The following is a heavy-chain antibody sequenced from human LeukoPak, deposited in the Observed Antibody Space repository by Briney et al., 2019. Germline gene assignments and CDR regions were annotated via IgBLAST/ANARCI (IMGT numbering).Heavy chain of an antibody. V-gene: IGHV4-61*02. Sequence: SQTLSLTCTVSGGSVRRGNYYWTWIRQPAGSGLEWIGRIYTSGTTDYNPSLRTRVTISVDASRNQFSLNLSSVTAADTAAYYCARWSGSVTARNYYYYMDVWGEGTTVTVSS. J-gene: IGHJ6*03. CDR1: GGSVRRGNYY. CDR2: IYTSGTT. D-gene: IGHD6-6*01. CDR3: ARWSGSVTARNYYYYMDV.